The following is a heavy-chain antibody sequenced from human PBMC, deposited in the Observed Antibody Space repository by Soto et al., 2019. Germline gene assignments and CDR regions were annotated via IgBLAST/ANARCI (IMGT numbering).Heavy chain of an antibody. V-gene: IGHV3-15*07. J-gene: IGHJ4*02. CDR3: TTDYYYDSSGYYYVSDY. CDR1: GFTFSNAW. Sequence: PGGSLRLSCAASGFTFSNAWMNWVRQAPGKGLEWVGRIKSKTDGGTTDYAAPVKGRFTISRDDSKNTLYLQMNSLKTEDTAVYYCTTDYYYDSSGYYYVSDYWGQGTLVTVSS. D-gene: IGHD3-22*01. CDR2: IKSKTDGGTT.